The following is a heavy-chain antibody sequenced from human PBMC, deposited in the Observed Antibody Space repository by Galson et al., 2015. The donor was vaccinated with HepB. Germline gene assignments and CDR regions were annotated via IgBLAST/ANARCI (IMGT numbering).Heavy chain of an antibody. V-gene: IGHV3-48*04. D-gene: IGHD2-21*01. CDR1: GFTFTGSP. CDR2: ISSYSHTT. Sequence: SLRLSCAASGFTFTGSPMHWVRQAPGKGLEWLSYISSYSHTTYYADSVKGRFTISRDNAKSSLYLQMNSLRAEDAAVYYCARAYCGRLSCSSNDYWGQGPLVTVSS. J-gene: IGHJ4*02. CDR3: ARAYCGRLSCSSNDY.